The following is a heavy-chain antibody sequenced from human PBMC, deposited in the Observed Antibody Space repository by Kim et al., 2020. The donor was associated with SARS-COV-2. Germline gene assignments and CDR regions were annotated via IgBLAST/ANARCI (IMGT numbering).Heavy chain of an antibody. CDR1: GYSLTTYA. D-gene: IGHD2-15*01. V-gene: IGHV1-3*01. Sequence: ASVKVSCKASGYSLTTYALHWVRQAPGQRLEWMGWINAGNGKTKYSQKFQDRLTFARDTSANIAYMELSGLRSEDTALYYCSRVASLFTFDIWGQGTMV. CDR2: INAGNGKT. J-gene: IGHJ3*02. CDR3: SRVASLFTFDI.